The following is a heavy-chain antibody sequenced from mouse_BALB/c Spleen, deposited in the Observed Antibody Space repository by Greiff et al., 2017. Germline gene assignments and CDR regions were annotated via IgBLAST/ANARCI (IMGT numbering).Heavy chain of an antibody. CDR2: INPGSGGT. Sequence: QVQLKQSGAELVRPGTSVKVSCKASGYAFTNYLIEWVKQRPGQGLEWIGVINPGSGGTNYNEKFKGKATLTADKSSSTAYMQLSSLTSDDSAVYFCARPLYDGYYEWFAYWGQGTLVTVSA. D-gene: IGHD2-3*01. CDR3: ARPLYDGYYEWFAY. V-gene: IGHV1-54*01. J-gene: IGHJ3*01. CDR1: GYAFTNYL.